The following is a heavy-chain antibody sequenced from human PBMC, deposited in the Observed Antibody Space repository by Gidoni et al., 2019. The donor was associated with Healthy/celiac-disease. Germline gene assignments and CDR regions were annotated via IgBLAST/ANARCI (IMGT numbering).Heavy chain of an antibody. Sequence: QVQLQQWGEGLLKPSETLSLTCAVYGGSFSGYYWSWIRQPPGKGLEWIGEINHSGSTNYNPSLKSRVTISVDTSKNQFSLKLSSVTAADTAVYYCARGRIGYDSSGYYYRNRRLYWFDPWGQGTLVTVSS. CDR3: ARGRIGYDSSGYYYRNRRLYWFDP. V-gene: IGHV4-34*01. CDR2: INHSGST. J-gene: IGHJ5*02. D-gene: IGHD3-22*01. CDR1: GGSFSGYY.